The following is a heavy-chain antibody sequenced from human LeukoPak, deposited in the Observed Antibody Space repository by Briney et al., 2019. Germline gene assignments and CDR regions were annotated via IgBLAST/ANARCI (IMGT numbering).Heavy chain of an antibody. V-gene: IGHV3-23*01. CDR3: AKATTAIVVDNFFDY. D-gene: IGHD3-22*01. J-gene: IGHJ4*02. CDR2: ISGNGGAT. Sequence: GGSLRLSCAASGFTFTSYAMSWVRQAPGKGLEWVSAISGNGGATYSADSVKGRFTISRDNSKNTLHLQMNSLRAEDTALYYCAKATTAIVVDNFFDYWGQGTLVSVSS. CDR1: GFTFTSYA.